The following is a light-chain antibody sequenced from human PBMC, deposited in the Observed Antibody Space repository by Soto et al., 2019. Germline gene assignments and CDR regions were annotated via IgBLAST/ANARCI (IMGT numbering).Light chain of an antibody. V-gene: IGLV1-40*01. CDR2: TNT. CDR1: SSNFGAGYD. J-gene: IGLJ1*01. CDR3: QSYDSSLSRYV. Sequence: QSVLTQPPAVYGAPGQRVTISCTGGSSNFGAGYDVHWYQQLPGTAPKLLIHTNTNRPSGVPDRFSGSKSDTSASLAITGLQSEDEADYYCQSYDSSLSRYVFGTVTKLTVL.